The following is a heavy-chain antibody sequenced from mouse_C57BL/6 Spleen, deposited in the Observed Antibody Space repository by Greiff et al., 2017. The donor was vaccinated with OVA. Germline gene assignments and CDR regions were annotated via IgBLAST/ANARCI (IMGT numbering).Heavy chain of an antibody. J-gene: IGHJ4*01. Sequence: QVQLQQSGAELVRPGTSVKVSCKASGYAFTNYLIEWVKQRPGQGLEWIGVINPGSGGTNYNEKFKGKATLTADKSSSTAYMQLRSLTSEDSAVFFCARRHYYGSSSGARDYWGQGTSVTVSS. CDR1: GYAFTNYL. V-gene: IGHV1-54*01. CDR2: INPGSGGT. D-gene: IGHD1-1*01. CDR3: ARRHYYGSSSGARDY.